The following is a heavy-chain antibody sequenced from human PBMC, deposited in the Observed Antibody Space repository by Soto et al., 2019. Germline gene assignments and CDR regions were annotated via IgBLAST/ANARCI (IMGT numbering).Heavy chain of an antibody. CDR1: GFTFSSYW. V-gene: IGHV3-74*01. CDR2: INSDGSST. CDR3: ARELDYSNRYYYYGMDV. J-gene: IGHJ6*02. D-gene: IGHD4-4*01. Sequence: GGSLRLSCAASGFTFSSYWMHWVRQAPGKGLVWVSRINSDGSSTSYADSVKGRFTISRDNAKNTLYLQMNSLRAEDTAVYYCARELDYSNRYYYYGMDVWGQGTTVTV.